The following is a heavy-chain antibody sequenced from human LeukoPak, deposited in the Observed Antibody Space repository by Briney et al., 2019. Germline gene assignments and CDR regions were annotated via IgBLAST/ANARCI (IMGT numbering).Heavy chain of an antibody. CDR1: GYTFTSYY. Sequence: ASVKVSCKASGYTFTSYYMHWVRQAPGQGLEWMGIINPSGGSTSYAQKFQGRVTMTRDTSTSTVYMELSSLRSEDTAVYYCARDKRALLWFGELSWLYYYYGMDVWGQGTTVTVSS. CDR3: ARDKRALLWFGELSWLYYYYGMDV. CDR2: INPSGGST. V-gene: IGHV1-46*01. J-gene: IGHJ6*02. D-gene: IGHD3-10*01.